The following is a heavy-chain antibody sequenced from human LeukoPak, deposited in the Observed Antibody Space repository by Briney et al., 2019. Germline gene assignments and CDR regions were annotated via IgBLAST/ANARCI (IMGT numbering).Heavy chain of an antibody. V-gene: IGHV5-51*01. Sequence: GESLQISCQGSGYTFTSYWIGWVRQLPGKGLEWMGIIYPGDSDTRYSPSFQGQVTISADKSISTAYLQWSSLKASDTAMYYCARRNYGDYGEDWFDPWGQGTLVTVSS. CDR2: IYPGDSDT. J-gene: IGHJ5*02. CDR1: GYTFTSYW. CDR3: ARRNYGDYGEDWFDP. D-gene: IGHD4-17*01.